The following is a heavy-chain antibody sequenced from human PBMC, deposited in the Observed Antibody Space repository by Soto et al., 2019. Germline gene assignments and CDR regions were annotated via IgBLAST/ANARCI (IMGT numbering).Heavy chain of an antibody. CDR2: INADNGNT. J-gene: IGHJ4*02. V-gene: IGHV1-3*01. D-gene: IGHD3-3*01. CDR3: ARDLEERFLEWLLYPPFDY. CDR1: GYTFASCA. Sequence: ASVKVSCKASGYTFASCAMHWVRQAPGQRLEWMGWINADNGNTNYSQKLQDRVTMTTDTSTSTAYMELRSLRSDDTAVYYCARDLEERFLEWLLYPPFDYWGQGTLVTVSS.